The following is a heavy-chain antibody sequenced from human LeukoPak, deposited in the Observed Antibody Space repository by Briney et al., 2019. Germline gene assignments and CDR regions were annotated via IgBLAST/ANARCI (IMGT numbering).Heavy chain of an antibody. V-gene: IGHV1-46*01. CDR2: INPSGGST. CDR1: GYSFTSYY. Sequence: GASVKVSCKASGYSFTSYYMHWVRQAPGQGLEWMGIINPSGGSTSYAQKFQGRVTMTRDMSTSTVYMELSSLRSEDTAVYYCARDENYYDSSGYYSSFVYWGQGTLVTVSS. J-gene: IGHJ4*02. D-gene: IGHD3-22*01. CDR3: ARDENYYDSSGYYSSFVY.